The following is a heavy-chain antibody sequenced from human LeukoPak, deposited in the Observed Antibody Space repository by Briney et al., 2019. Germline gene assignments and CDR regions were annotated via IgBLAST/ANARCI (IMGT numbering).Heavy chain of an antibody. V-gene: IGHV4-59*01. CDR1: GGSISSYY. J-gene: IGHJ4*02. D-gene: IGHD3-10*01. CDR3: ARDQTGLLWTIDY. Sequence: PSETLSLTCTVSGGSISSYYWSWIRQPPGKGLEWIGYIYYSGSTNYNPSLKSRVTISVDTSKNQFSLKLTSVTAADTAVYYCARDQTGLLWTIDYWGQGTLVTVSS. CDR2: IYYSGST.